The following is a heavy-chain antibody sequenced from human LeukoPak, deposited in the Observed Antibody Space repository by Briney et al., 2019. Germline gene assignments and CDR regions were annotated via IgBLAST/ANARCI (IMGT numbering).Heavy chain of an antibody. V-gene: IGHV3-66*01. CDR2: IYSGGNT. CDR3: ARVPYYDLWSGPGYFDY. D-gene: IGHD3-3*01. CDR1: GFTVSSNY. J-gene: IGHJ4*02. Sequence: PGGSLRLSCAASGFTVSSNYMTWVRQAPGKGLEWVSVIYSGGNTYYADSVKGRFTISRDNFKNTLYLQMDSLRAEDTAVYYCARVPYYDLWSGPGYFDYWGQGTLVTVSA.